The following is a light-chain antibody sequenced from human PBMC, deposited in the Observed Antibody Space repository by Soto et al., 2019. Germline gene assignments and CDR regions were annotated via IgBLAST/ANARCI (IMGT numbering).Light chain of an antibody. J-gene: IGKJ1*01. CDR2: RTS. CDR3: MQGTVWPPT. Sequence: DVVMTQSPLSLPVTLGQPASISCRSSRSLVYSDGNASLRWFQQRPGKSPRRLIYRTSNRDSGVPDRFRGSGSGTDFTLKISRVEAEDVGVYYCMQGTVWPPTFGRGTKVEIK. CDR1: RSLVYSDGNAS. V-gene: IGKV2-30*01.